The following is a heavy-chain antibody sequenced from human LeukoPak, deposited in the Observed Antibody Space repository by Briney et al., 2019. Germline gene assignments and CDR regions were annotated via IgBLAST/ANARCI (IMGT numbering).Heavy chain of an antibody. CDR1: GSTFSAYG. D-gene: IGHD3-3*01. CDR2: IWYDGTNK. CDR3: AKTTGLEWLLRPLFDP. J-gene: IGHJ5*02. V-gene: IGHV3-33*06. Sequence: GGSLRLSCAASGSTFSAYGMHWVRQAPGKGLEWVAVIWYDGTNKYYADSVKGRFTISRDNSKNTLYLQMNSLRAEDTAVYYCAKTTGLEWLLRPLFDPWGQGTLVTVSS.